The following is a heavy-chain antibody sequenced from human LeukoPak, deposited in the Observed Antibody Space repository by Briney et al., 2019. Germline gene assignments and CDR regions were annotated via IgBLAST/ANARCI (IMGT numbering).Heavy chain of an antibody. CDR3: ARDLVSSSNFGRFDY. CDR2: ISYDGSNK. D-gene: IGHD6-6*01. CDR1: VFTFSSYA. Sequence: PGGSLRLSCAASVFTFSSYAMHWVRQAPGKGLEWVAVISYDGSNKYYADSVKGRFTISRDNSKNTLYLQMNSLRAEDTAVYYCARDLVSSSNFGRFDYWGQGTLVTVSS. J-gene: IGHJ4*02. V-gene: IGHV3-30*01.